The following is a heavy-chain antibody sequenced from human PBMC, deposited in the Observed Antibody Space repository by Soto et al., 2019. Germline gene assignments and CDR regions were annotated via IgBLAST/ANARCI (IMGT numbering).Heavy chain of an antibody. CDR2: IYYSGST. V-gene: IGHV4-39*01. CDR3: AGAAWTSYSSSWYGWFDP. Sequence: SETLSLTCTVSGGSISSSSYYWGWIRQPPGKGLEWIGSIYYSGSTYYNPSLKSRVTISVDTSKNQFSLKLSSVTAADTAVYYCAGAAWTSYSSSWYGWFDPWGQGTLVTVSS. D-gene: IGHD6-13*01. CDR1: GGSISSSSYY. J-gene: IGHJ5*02.